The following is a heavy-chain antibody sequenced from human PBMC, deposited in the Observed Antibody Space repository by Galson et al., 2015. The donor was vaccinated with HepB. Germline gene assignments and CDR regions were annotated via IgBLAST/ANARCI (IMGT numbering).Heavy chain of an antibody. Sequence: SLRLSCAASGFTFSTYAMSWVRQAPGKGLEWVSTMTISGAETYYADSVKGRFTISRDNFKNTLFLQMNSLRAEDTAVYYCAKDRVIHCGGACYNFDYWGQGTLVTVSS. J-gene: IGHJ4*02. CDR1: GFTFSTYA. CDR3: AKDRVIHCGGACYNFDY. V-gene: IGHV3-23*01. CDR2: MTISGAET. D-gene: IGHD2-21*02.